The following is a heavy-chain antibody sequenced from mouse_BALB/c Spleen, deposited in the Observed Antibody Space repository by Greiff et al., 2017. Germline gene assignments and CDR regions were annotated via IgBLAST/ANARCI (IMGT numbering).Heavy chain of an antibody. CDR1: GFNIKDYY. D-gene: IGHD3-2*01. J-gene: IGHJ3*01. Sequence: VQLQQSGAELVRSGASVKLSCTASGFNIKDYYMHWVKQRPEQGLEWIGWIDPENGDTEYAPKFQGKATMTADTSSNTAYLQLSSLTSEDTAVYYCNAKDSSGYVTFADWGQGTLVTVSA. V-gene: IGHV14-4*02. CDR3: NAKDSSGYVTFAD. CDR2: IDPENGDT.